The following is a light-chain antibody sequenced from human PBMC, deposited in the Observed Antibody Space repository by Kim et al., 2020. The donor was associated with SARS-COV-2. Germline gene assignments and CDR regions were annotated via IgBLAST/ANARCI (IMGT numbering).Light chain of an antibody. CDR2: DVT. V-gene: IGLV2-14*03. J-gene: IGLJ3*02. CDR3: SSYATSDTLL. Sequence: QSITISCTGTSSDIGNYDYVSWYQQHPGQAPKLLIYDVTNRPSGVSHRFSGSKSGVTASLTISGLQAGDEADYYCSSYATSDTLLFGGGTKVTVL. CDR1: SSDIGNYDY.